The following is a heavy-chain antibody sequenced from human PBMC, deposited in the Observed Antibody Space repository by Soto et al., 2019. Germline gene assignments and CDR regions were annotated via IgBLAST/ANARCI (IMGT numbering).Heavy chain of an antibody. V-gene: IGHV4-38-2*02. CDR3: ARVHVMVVAGSTFDY. D-gene: IGHD6-19*01. J-gene: IGHJ4*03. CDR1: GDSISSGSY. CDR2: IYHGGTT. Sequence: PSETLSLTCTVSGDSISSGSYWGWIRQPPGEGPEWIASIYHGGTTFYNPSLKSRISISVDTSKNQFSLGLTSVTAADTATYYCARVHVMVVAGSTFDYWGRGTLVTVSS.